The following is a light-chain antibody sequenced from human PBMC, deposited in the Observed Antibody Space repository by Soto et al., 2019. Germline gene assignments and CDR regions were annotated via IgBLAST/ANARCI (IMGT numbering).Light chain of an antibody. CDR2: GAS. CDR1: QSVSSSF. CDR3: QQYGSTPRT. Sequence: EIVLTQSPGTLSVSPGDRVTLSCRASQSVSSSFLAWYQQKPGQAPRLLIYGASSRATGMPDRFSGSGSGTDFTLTISRLEPEDFAVYYCQQYGSTPRTFGQGTKVDIK. V-gene: IGKV3-20*01. J-gene: IGKJ1*01.